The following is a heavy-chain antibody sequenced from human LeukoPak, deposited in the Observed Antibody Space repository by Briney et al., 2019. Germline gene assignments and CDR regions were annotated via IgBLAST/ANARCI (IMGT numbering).Heavy chain of an antibody. J-gene: IGHJ6*02. V-gene: IGHV3-11*01. CDR3: ARGTSITIFEVATPPMDV. CDR2: ISSSGSTI. D-gene: IGHD3-3*01. Sequence: GGSLRLSCAASGFTFSDYYMSWIRQAPGKGLEWVSYISSSGSTIYYADSVKGRFTISRDNAKNSLYLQMNSLRAEDTAVYYCARGTSITIFEVATPPMDVWGQGTTVTVSS. CDR1: GFTFSDYY.